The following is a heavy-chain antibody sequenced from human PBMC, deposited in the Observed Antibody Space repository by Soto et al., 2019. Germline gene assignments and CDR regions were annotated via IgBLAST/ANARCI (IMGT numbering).Heavy chain of an antibody. Sequence: QVQLQESGPGLVKPSETLSLTCTVSGGSISSYYWSWIRQPPGKGLEWIGYIYYSGSTNYNPSLKSRVTISVDTSKNQFSLKLSSVTAAETAVYYCARRTVTSSYYYYYMDVWGKGTTVTVSS. J-gene: IGHJ6*03. CDR2: IYYSGST. CDR3: ARRTVTSSYYYYYMDV. CDR1: GGSISSYY. D-gene: IGHD4-4*01. V-gene: IGHV4-59*08.